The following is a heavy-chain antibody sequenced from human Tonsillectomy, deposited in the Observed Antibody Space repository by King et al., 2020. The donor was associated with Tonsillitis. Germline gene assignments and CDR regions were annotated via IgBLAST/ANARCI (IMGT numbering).Heavy chain of an antibody. D-gene: IGHD3-10*01. J-gene: IGHJ6*02. CDR2: IYYSGST. Sequence: VLLQESGPGLVKPSQTLSLICTFSGGSINSGTYYWTWIRQHPGKGPEWIGYIYYSGSTYYNPSLKSRVTISVDTSKNQFSLKLISVTAVDTAVYYCARAPLGGVRGVSYRMCVWGQGTTVTVSS. V-gene: IGHV4-31*03. CDR3: ARAPLGGVRGVSYRMCV. CDR1: GGSINSGTYY.